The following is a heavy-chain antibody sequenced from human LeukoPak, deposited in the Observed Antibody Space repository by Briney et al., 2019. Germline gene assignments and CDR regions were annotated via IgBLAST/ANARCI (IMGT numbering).Heavy chain of an antibody. CDR2: IYYSGST. D-gene: IGHD6-19*01. CDR1: GGSTRSYY. CDR3: ARVLPYSSGWGVDY. Sequence: SETLSLTCTVSGGSTRSYYWSWIRQPPGKGLEWIGYIYYSGSTNYNPSLKSRVTISVDTSKNQFSLNLSSVTAADTAVYYCARVLPYSSGWGVDYWGQGTLVTVSS. J-gene: IGHJ4*02. V-gene: IGHV4-59*01.